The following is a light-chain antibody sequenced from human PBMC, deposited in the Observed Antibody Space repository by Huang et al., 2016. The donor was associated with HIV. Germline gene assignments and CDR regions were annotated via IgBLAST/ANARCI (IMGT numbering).Light chain of an antibody. Sequence: EVVMTQSPAILSVSPGERATLSCRASQSVTSNLAWDQQKPGQAPRLLIYSASTRATGSPARFSGSGSGTEFTLTISSLQSEDFAVYYCQHYNNWPWWTFGQGTKVEIK. J-gene: IGKJ1*01. CDR2: SAS. V-gene: IGKV3-15*01. CDR1: QSVTSN. CDR3: QHYNNWPWWT.